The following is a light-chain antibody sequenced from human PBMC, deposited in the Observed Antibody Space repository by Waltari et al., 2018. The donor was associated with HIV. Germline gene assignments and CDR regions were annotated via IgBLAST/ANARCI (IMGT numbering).Light chain of an antibody. CDR1: SPNLGAPFA. V-gene: IGLV1-40*02. J-gene: IGLJ1*01. Sequence: QSVLTQPPSVSGAPGQRVIIPCTGSSPNLGAPFAVPWYHLLPGTAPKRLIYATSNRPSGVPDRFSGSKSGTSASLAITGLQAEDEAEYYCQSFDSSLNAYVFGPGTTVVVL. CDR2: ATS. CDR3: QSFDSSLNAYV.